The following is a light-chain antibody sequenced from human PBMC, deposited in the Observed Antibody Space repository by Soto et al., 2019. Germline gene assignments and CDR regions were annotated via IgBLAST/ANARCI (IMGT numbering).Light chain of an antibody. CDR2: EVS. J-gene: IGLJ1*01. CDR1: SSYIRGYNY. V-gene: IGLV2-14*01. CDR3: SSYTSSSTYV. Sequence: QSALTQPASVSGSPGQSITISCTGASSYIRGYNYVSWYQQHPGKAPKLMIYEVSNRPSGVSNRFSGSKSGNTASLTISGLQADDEAYYYCSSYTSSSTYVFGTGTKVTVL.